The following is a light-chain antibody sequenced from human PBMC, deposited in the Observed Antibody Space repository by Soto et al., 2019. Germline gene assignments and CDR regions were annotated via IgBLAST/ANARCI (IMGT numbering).Light chain of an antibody. J-gene: IGKJ2*01. CDR1: QSVTSRY. V-gene: IGKV3-20*01. CDR3: QQYNNSPEYT. Sequence: EIVLTQSPGTLSLSPGERATLSCKASQSVTSRYLAWYQQQPGQAPRLIIYGASSRATGIPDRFRGSGSGTDFTLTISRLEPEDFAVYFCQQYNNSPEYTFGQGTKLEIK. CDR2: GAS.